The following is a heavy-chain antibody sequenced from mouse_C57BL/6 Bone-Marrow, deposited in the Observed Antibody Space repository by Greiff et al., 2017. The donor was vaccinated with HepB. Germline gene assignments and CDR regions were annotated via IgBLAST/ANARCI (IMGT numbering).Heavy chain of an antibody. CDR3: PLLWRYFDV. J-gene: IGHJ1*03. D-gene: IGHD2-1*01. V-gene: IGHV6-3*01. Sequence: EVKLQESAGGLVQPGGSMKLSCVASGFTLSNYWMNWVRQSPEKGLEWVAQIRLKSDNYATHYAESVKGRFTISRDDSKSSVYLQMNNLRAEDTGIYYCPLLWRYFDVWGTGTTVTVSS. CDR1: GFTLSNYW. CDR2: IRLKSDNYAT.